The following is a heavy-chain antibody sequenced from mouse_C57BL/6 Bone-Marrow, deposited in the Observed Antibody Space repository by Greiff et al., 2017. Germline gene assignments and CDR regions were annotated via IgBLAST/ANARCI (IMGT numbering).Heavy chain of an antibody. D-gene: IGHD2-2*01. CDR1: GYTFTSYT. CDR3: AHLWLRRAWFAY. V-gene: IGHV1-4*01. Sequence: QVQLQQSGAELARPGASVKMSCKASGYTFTSYTMHWVKQRPGQGLEWIGYINPSSGYTKYNQKFKDKATLTADKSSSTAYMQLSSLTSEDSAVYYCAHLWLRRAWFAYWGQGTLVTVSA. J-gene: IGHJ3*01. CDR2: INPSSGYT.